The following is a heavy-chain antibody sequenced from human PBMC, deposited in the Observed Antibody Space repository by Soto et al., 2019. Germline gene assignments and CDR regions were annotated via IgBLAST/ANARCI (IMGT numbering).Heavy chain of an antibody. J-gene: IGHJ4*02. CDR1: GGSISSGDYY. D-gene: IGHD3-22*01. CDR2: IYYSGST. V-gene: IGHV4-30-4*01. Sequence: PSETLSLTCTVSGGSISSGDYYWSWIRQPPGKGLEWIGYIYYSGSTYYNPSLKGRVTISVDTSKNQFSLKLSSVTAADTAVYYCAREYYYDSSGSYFDYWGQGTLVTVSS. CDR3: AREYYYDSSGSYFDY.